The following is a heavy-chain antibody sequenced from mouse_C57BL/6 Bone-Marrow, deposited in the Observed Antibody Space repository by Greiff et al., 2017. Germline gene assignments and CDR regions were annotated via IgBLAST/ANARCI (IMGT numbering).Heavy chain of an antibody. CDR3: TPSDGSNYFDY. J-gene: IGHJ2*01. D-gene: IGHD1-1*01. CDR1: GFNIKDDY. CDR2: IDPENGDT. V-gene: IGHV14-4*01. Sequence: VHVKQSGAELVRPGASVKLSCTASGFNIKDDYMHWVKQRPEQGLEWIGWIDPENGDTEYASKFQGKATITADTSSNTAYLQLSSLTSEDTAVYYCTPSDGSNYFDYWGQGTTLTVSS.